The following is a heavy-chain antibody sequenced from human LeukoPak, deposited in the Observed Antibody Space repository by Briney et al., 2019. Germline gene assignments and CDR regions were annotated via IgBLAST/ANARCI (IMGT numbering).Heavy chain of an antibody. CDR2: ISGSAYST. J-gene: IGHJ4*02. V-gene: IGHV3-23*01. CDR3: ARHKARSSCTFVF. CDR1: GFTLSSYA. D-gene: IGHD6-13*01. Sequence: PGGSLRLSCATSGFTLSSYAMRWVRQAPGKGLEWVSAISGSAYSTFYADSVKGRFTISRDNSKNTLYLQMISLRAEDTAVYYCARHKARSSCTFVFWGQGTLVTVSS.